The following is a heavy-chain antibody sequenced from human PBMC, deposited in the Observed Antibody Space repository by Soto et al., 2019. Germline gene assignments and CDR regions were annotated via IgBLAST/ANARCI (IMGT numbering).Heavy chain of an antibody. Sequence: GASVKVSCKASGYTFTSYYMHWVRQAPGQGLEWMGIINPSGGSTSYAQKFQGRVTMTRDTSTSTVYMELSSLRSEDTAVYYCARGSSPSYYYDSSGYFGYYYGMDDWGQGTTITVSS. V-gene: IGHV1-46*01. D-gene: IGHD3-22*01. CDR3: ARGSSPSYYYDSSGYFGYYYGMDD. CDR2: INPSGGST. CDR1: GYTFTSYY. J-gene: IGHJ6*02.